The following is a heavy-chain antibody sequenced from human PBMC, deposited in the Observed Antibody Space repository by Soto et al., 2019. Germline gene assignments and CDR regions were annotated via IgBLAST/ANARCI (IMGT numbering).Heavy chain of an antibody. CDR1: GFSLSTSGVG. CDR3: ARRGEQASQPFDS. V-gene: IGHV2-5*01. D-gene: IGHD2-21*01. Sequence: QITLKESGPTLVKPTQTLTLTCAFSGFSLSTSGVGVGWIRQPPGKALEWLAVIFWNDDKRYSPSVKSRLTSTKDTTRNQVVLTMTNMDPVDTGTYYCARRGEQASQPFDSWGQGSLVTVS. CDR2: IFWNDDK. J-gene: IGHJ4*02.